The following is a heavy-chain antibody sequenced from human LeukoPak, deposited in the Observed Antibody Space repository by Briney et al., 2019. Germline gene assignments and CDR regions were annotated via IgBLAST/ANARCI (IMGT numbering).Heavy chain of an antibody. CDR3: ARERRMAFDY. V-gene: IGHV3-30*02. Sequence: GGSLRLSCAASGFSFSSYAMSWVRQAPGKGLEWVAFIRYDGSNKYYADSVKGRFTISRDNSKNTLYLQMNSLRAEDTAVYYCARERRMAFDYWGQGTLVTVSS. D-gene: IGHD5-24*01. CDR1: GFSFSSYA. J-gene: IGHJ4*02. CDR2: IRYDGSNK.